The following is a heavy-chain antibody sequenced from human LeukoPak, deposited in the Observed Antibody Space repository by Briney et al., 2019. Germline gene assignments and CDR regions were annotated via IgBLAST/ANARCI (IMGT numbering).Heavy chain of an antibody. CDR1: GFTFNSYW. CDR2: IKHDGSET. J-gene: IGHJ4*02. V-gene: IGHV3-7*01. D-gene: IGHD3-22*01. Sequence: GGSLRLSCAASGFTFNSYWMSWVRQAPGKGLEWVANIKHDGSETYYVDSVKGRFTISRDNAKNSLFLQMNSLRAEDTAVYYCARAYYDSSGYYYVYFDNWGQGALVTVSS. CDR3: ARAYYDSSGYYYVYFDN.